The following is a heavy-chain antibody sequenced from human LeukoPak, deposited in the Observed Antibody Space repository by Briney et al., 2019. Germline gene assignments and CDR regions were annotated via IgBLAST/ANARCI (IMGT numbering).Heavy chain of an antibody. Sequence: PSETLSLTCVVSGGSVSSASYSWSWIRQPPGKGLEWIGYIYYSGSTNYNPALKSRVTISVATSENQFSLKLTSVTAADTAVYYCARGGVLDWFDPWGQGTLVTVSS. CDR2: IYYSGST. CDR1: GGSVSSASYS. D-gene: IGHD2-8*01. CDR3: ARGGVLDWFDP. J-gene: IGHJ5*02. V-gene: IGHV4-61*01.